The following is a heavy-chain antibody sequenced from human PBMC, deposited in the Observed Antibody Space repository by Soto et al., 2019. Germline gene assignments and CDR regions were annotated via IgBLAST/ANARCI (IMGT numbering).Heavy chain of an antibody. CDR2: ISFDGSNK. V-gene: IGHV3-30*18. CDR1: GFTFSSYG. D-gene: IGHD6-6*01. CDR3: AKGHLEYSSSSSFDY. J-gene: IGHJ4*02. Sequence: GGSLRLSCAASGFTFSSYGMHWVRQAPGKGLEWVVVISFDGSNKYYADSMKGRFTISRDNSKNTLYLQMSSLRAEDTAVYYCAKGHLEYSSSSSFDYWGQGTLVTVSS.